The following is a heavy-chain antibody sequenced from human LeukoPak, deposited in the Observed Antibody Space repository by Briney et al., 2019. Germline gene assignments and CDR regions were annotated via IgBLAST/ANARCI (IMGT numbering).Heavy chain of an antibody. CDR3: ARVYTFGGVIAFDY. V-gene: IGHV1-69*06. D-gene: IGHD3-16*02. CDR2: IIPIFGTA. CDR1: GVTFSNFA. J-gene: IGHJ4*02. Sequence: GASVKVSCKASGVTFSNFAISWVRQAPGQGLEWMGGIIPIFGTANYAQKFQGRVTITADKSTSTAYMELSSLRSEDTAVYYCARVYTFGGVIAFDYWGQGTLVTVSS.